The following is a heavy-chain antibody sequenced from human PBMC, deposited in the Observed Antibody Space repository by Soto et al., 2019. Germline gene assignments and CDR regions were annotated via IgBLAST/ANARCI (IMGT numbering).Heavy chain of an antibody. CDR2: INPSGGST. D-gene: IGHD6-6*01. CDR1: GYTFTSYY. V-gene: IGHV1-46*01. Sequence: VASVKVSCKASGYTFTSYYMHWVRQAPGQGLEWMGIINPSGGSTSYAQKFQGRVTMTRDTSTSTVYMELSSLRSEDTAVYYCARVSGSIAARFPDYGMDVWGQGTTVTVSS. J-gene: IGHJ6*02. CDR3: ARVSGSIAARFPDYGMDV.